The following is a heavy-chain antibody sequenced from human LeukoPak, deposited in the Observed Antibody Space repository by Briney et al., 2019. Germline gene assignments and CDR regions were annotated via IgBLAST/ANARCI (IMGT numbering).Heavy chain of an antibody. V-gene: IGHV1-69*05. CDR3: ASSGY. Sequence: ASVKVSCKTSEYTFTGHYVHWVRQAPGQGLEWMGRIIPIFGTANYAQKFQGRVTITTDESTSTAYMELSSLRSEDTAVYYCASSGYWGQGTLVTVSS. J-gene: IGHJ4*02. CDR2: IIPIFGTA. CDR1: EYTFTGHY.